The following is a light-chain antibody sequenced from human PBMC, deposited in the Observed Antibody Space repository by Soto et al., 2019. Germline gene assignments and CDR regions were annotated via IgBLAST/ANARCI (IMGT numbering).Light chain of an antibody. CDR2: DAS. CDR3: QQLNSYPRFT. Sequence: DIQLTQSPSFLSASVGDRVTITCRASQGISSYLAWYQQKPGKAPKLLIHDASTLQTGVPSRFSGSGSGTEFTLTITSLQPEDFATYYCQQLNSYPRFTFGPGTKGDVK. CDR1: QGISSY. V-gene: IGKV1-9*01. J-gene: IGKJ3*01.